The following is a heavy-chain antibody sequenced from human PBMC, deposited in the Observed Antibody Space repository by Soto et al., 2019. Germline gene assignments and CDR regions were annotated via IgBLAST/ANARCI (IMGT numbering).Heavy chain of an antibody. CDR2: ISAHNGNT. D-gene: IGHD1-1*01. CDR3: ARGRYGDY. V-gene: IGHV1-18*01. CDR1: GYAFTTYG. J-gene: IGHJ4*02. Sequence: QVHLVQAGAEVKKPGASVKVSCKGSGYAFTTYGITWGRQAPGQGLEWMGWISAHNGNTNYAQKLQGRVTVTRYTSTSTAYMELRSLRSDDTAVYYCARGRYGDYWGQGALVTVSS.